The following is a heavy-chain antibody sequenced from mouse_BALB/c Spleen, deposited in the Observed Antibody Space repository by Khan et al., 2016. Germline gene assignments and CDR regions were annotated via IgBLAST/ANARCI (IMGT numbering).Heavy chain of an antibody. J-gene: IGHJ4*01. V-gene: IGHV3-8*02. CDR2: ISYSGGT. D-gene: IGHD1-1*01. CDR1: GDSITSGY. CDR3: ARYGGSSYVRGMDY. Sequence: VQLKESGPSLVKPSQTLSLTCSVTGDSITSGYWNWIRKFPGNKLEYMGYISYSGGTYNNPSLKSRISITRDTSTNQYYLQLNSVTTEDTGTYXCARYGGSSYVRGMDYWGQGLSVTVSS.